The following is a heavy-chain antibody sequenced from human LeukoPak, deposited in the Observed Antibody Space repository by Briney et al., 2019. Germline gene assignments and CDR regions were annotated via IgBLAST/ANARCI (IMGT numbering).Heavy chain of an antibody. CDR2: INRDGGII. D-gene: IGHD6-6*01. Sequence: PGGSLRLSCAASGLTLSTYEMSWVRQAPGKGLEWVSYINRDGGIIYYADSVRGRFTISRDTAKNSLDLQMNSLRVEDTAIYYCARRDHIAGRLDYWGQGTLVTVSS. J-gene: IGHJ4*02. CDR3: ARRDHIAGRLDY. CDR1: GLTLSTYE. V-gene: IGHV3-48*03.